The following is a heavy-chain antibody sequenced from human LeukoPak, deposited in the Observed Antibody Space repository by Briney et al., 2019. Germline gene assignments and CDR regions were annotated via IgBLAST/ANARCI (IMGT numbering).Heavy chain of an antibody. CDR1: GFTFDDYA. J-gene: IGHJ6*02. V-gene: IGHV3-43*02. CDR2: ISGDGGST. D-gene: IGHD5-18*01. Sequence: GGSLRLFCAASGFTFDDYAMHWVRHAPGKGLEWVSLISGDGGSTYYADSVKGRFTISRDNSKNSLYLQMNSLRAEETASYYCAKDPASYGSTYYYYGMDVWGQGTTVTVSS. CDR3: AKDPASYGSTYYYYGMDV.